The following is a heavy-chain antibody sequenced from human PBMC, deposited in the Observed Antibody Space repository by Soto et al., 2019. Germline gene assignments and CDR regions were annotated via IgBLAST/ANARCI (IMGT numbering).Heavy chain of an antibody. CDR1: GFAFNNYA. D-gene: IGHD2-2*02. CDR2: ISGSGGST. Sequence: GGSLRLSCAASGFAFNNYAMNWVRQAPGKGLERVSHISGSGGSTDYAESVKGRFSISKDSVNNTLYLHMSSLRAEDTALYFCAKEGPYINSWSSAGYLQHWGLGTQVTVSS. J-gene: IGHJ1*01. CDR3: AKEGPYINSWSSAGYLQH. V-gene: IGHV3-23*01.